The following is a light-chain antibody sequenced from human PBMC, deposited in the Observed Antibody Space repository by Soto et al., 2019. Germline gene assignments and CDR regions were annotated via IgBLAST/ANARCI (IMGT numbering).Light chain of an antibody. CDR3: QQYNKWPQT. CDR1: QSVSSN. V-gene: IGKV3-15*01. J-gene: IGKJ1*01. CDR2: SAS. Sequence: EIVMTQSPSTLSVSPGERATLSRRASQSVSSNLVWYQQKPGQAPRLLIYSASTRATGIPARFSGSGSGTEFSLTISSLQSEDFAIYYCQQYNKWPQTFGQGTKVDIK.